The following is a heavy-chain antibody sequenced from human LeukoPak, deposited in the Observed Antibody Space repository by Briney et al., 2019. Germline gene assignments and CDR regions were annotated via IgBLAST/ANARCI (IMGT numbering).Heavy chain of an antibody. J-gene: IGHJ4*02. Sequence: TGGSLRLSCAASGFTFDDYGMSWVRQAPGKGLEWVSAISGSGGSTYYADSVKGRFTISRDNSKNTLYLQMNSLRAEDTAVYYCAKLGQLWLLSYFDYWGQGTLVTVSS. CDR2: ISGSGGST. CDR3: AKLGQLWLLSYFDY. D-gene: IGHD5-18*01. V-gene: IGHV3-23*01. CDR1: GFTFDDYG.